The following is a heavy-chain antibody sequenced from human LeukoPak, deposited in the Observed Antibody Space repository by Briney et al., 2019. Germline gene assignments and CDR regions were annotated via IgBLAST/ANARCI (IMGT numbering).Heavy chain of an antibody. CDR3: ARDITAAYEGSDAFDI. CDR2: ISGSFGST. CDR1: GFTFSSYA. V-gene: IGHV3-23*01. D-gene: IGHD3-16*01. Sequence: GGSLRLSCAASGFTFSSYAMSWVRQPPGRGLEWVSAISGSFGSTYYADSVKGRFTISRDNSKNTLYLQMNSLRAEDTAVYYCARDITAAYEGSDAFDIWGQGTMVTVSS. J-gene: IGHJ3*02.